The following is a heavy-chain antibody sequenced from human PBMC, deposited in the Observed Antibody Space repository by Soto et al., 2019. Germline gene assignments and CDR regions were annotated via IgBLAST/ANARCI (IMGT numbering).Heavy chain of an antibody. CDR2: INAGNGNT. V-gene: IGHV1-3*01. CDR1: GYTFTSYA. Sequence: GASVKVSCKASGYTFTSYAMHWVRQAPGQRLEWMGWINAGNGNTKYSQKFQGRVTITRDTSASTAYMELSSLRSEDTAVYYCARDKAAYYDILTGYYSFGGLDYWGQGTLVTVSS. J-gene: IGHJ4*02. CDR3: ARDKAAYYDILTGYYSFGGLDY. D-gene: IGHD3-9*01.